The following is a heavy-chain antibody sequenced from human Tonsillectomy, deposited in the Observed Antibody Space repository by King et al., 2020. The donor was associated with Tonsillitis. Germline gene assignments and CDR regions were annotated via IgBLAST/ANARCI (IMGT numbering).Heavy chain of an antibody. CDR3: AKCPPSVVAYFDY. CDR2: ISKSGRTT. V-gene: IGHV3-23*04. J-gene: IGHJ4*02. D-gene: IGHD5-12*01. CDR1: GFTFNTYA. Sequence: QLVQSGGGLAQPGGSLRLSCAASGFTFNTYAMGWVRQAPGKGLEWVASISKSGRTTYYADSVRGRFTISRDNSKNTLFLQVSSLRAEDTAFYYCAKCPPSVVAYFDYWGRGTLVTVSA.